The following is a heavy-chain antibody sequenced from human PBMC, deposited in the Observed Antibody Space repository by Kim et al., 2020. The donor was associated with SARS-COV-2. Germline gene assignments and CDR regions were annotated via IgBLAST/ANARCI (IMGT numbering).Heavy chain of an antibody. D-gene: IGHD2-2*01. J-gene: IGHJ5*02. CDR1: GYSFTSYW. Sequence: GESLKISCKGSGYSFTSYWIGWVRQMPGKGLEWMGIIYPGDSDTRYGPSFQGQVTISADKSISTAYLQWSSLKASDTAMYYCARLPYCSSTSCYEGWFDPWGQGTLVTVSS. CDR2: IYPGDSDT. V-gene: IGHV5-51*01. CDR3: ARLPYCSSTSCYEGWFDP.